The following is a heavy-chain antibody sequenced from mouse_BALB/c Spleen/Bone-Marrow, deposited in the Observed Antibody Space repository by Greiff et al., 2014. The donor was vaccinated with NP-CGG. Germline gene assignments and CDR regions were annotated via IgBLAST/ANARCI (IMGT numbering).Heavy chain of an antibody. V-gene: IGHV2-9*02. J-gene: IGHJ1*01. Sequence: VKLVESGPGLVAPSQSLSITCTVSGFSLTSYGVHWVRQPPGKGLEWLGVIWAGGSTNYNSALMSRLSNSKDNSKSQVFLKTNSLQTDDTAMYYCARVYLWYFDVWGAGTTVTVSS. CDR2: IWAGGST. CDR3: ARVYLWYFDV. CDR1: GFSLTSYG. D-gene: IGHD2-3*01.